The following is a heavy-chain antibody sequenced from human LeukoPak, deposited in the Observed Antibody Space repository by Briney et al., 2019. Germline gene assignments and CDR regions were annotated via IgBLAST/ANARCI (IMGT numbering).Heavy chain of an antibody. CDR2: ISAYNGNT. D-gene: IGHD3-3*01. V-gene: IGHV1-18*01. CDR3: ARGNKRRFLEWLPVDY. J-gene: IGHJ4*02. CDR1: GYTFTSYG. Sequence: ASVKVSCKASGYTFTSYGISWVRQAPGQGLEWMGWISAYNGNTNYAQKLQGRVTMTTDTSTSTAYMELRSLRSDDTAVYYCARGNKRRFLEWLPVDYWGQGTLVTFSS.